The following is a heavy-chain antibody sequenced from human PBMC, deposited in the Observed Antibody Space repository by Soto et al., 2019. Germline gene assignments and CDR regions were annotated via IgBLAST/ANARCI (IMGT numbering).Heavy chain of an antibody. D-gene: IGHD3-3*01. V-gene: IGHV4-59*01. CDR3: ATGHEFWSGYFQSYYMDV. J-gene: IGHJ6*03. Sequence: QVQLQESGPGLVKPSETLSLTCTVSGGSISSSYWSWIRQPPGKGLEWIGYISYIGSTYYNPSLKSRLTISVVRTKNQFSLNLSSVTAADTAVYYCATGHEFWSGYFQSYYMDVWGKGTTVTVSS. CDR2: ISYIGST. CDR1: GGSISSSY.